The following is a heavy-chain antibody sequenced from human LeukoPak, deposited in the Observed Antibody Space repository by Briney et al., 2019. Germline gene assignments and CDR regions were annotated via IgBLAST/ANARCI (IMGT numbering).Heavy chain of an antibody. Sequence: ASVKVSCKASGYTFTSYGISWVRQAPGQGLEWMGWISAYNGNTNYAQKLQGRVTMTADTSASTAYMELSSLRSEDTAVYYCARDIVAPGVLNYFDYWGQGTLVTVSS. CDR1: GYTFTSYG. CDR3: ARDIVAPGVLNYFDY. CDR2: ISAYNGNT. V-gene: IGHV1-18*01. J-gene: IGHJ4*02. D-gene: IGHD5-12*01.